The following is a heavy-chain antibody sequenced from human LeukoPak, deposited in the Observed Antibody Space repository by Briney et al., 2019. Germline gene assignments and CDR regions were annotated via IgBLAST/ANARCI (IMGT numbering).Heavy chain of an antibody. D-gene: IGHD1-20*01. CDR2: TWFDGSSE. CDR1: GFTFSNFA. J-gene: IGHJ4*02. CDR3: AKDSGIPGIQRPFDY. V-gene: IGHV3-33*06. Sequence: GGSLRLSCATSGFTFSNFAMHWVRQTPGKGLEWVALTWFDGSSEYYADSVKGRFTIPRDNSKNTLHLQMSSPRAEDTAVYFCAKDSGIPGIQRPFDYWGQGTLVTVSS.